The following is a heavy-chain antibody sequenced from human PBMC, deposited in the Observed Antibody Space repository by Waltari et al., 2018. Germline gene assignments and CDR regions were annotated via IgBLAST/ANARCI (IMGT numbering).Heavy chain of an antibody. CDR1: GGSFSGYY. J-gene: IGHJ4*02. CDR3: ARKRSRRSIYSSSPNPLDY. Sequence: QVQLQQWGAGLLKPSETLSLTCAVYGGSFSGYYWSWIRQPPGKGLEWIGEINHSGRTNANPSLKSRVTISVDTSKNQFSLKLSSVTAADTAVYYCARKRSRRSIYSSSPNPLDYWGQGTLVTVSS. CDR2: INHSGRT. V-gene: IGHV4-34*01. D-gene: IGHD6-6*01.